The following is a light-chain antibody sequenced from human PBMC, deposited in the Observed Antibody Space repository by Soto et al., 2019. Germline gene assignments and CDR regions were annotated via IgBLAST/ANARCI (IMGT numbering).Light chain of an antibody. CDR1: QSVSSSY. J-gene: IGKJ1*01. V-gene: IGKV3D-20*02. Sequence: EIVLTQSPGTLSLSPGERATLSCRSSQSVSSSYLAWYQQKPGQAPKLLIYGASNRAAGIPARFSGSGSGTDFTLTITSLEPEDFAVYYCQHRSSWPGTWTFGQGTKVDIK. CDR3: QHRSSWPGTWT. CDR2: GAS.